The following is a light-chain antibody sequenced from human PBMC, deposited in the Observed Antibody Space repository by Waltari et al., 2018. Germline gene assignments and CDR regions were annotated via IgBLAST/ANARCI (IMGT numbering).Light chain of an antibody. J-gene: IGLJ1*01. CDR3: SSYTSSSTQYV. CDR2: EVT. CDR1: SSDVGGYNY. Sequence: QSALTQPASVSGSPGPSITISCTGTSSDVGGYNYVSWYQHHPGKAPKLMIYEVTTRPSGVPNRRSGSKSCNTASLSVSGRQAGDEAAYYCSSYTSSSTQYVFGTGTKVTVL. V-gene: IGLV2-14*01.